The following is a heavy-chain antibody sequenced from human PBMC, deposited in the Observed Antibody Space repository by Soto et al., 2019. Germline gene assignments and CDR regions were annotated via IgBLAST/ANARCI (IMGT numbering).Heavy chain of an antibody. V-gene: IGHV4-59*01. CDR1: GGSISSYY. J-gene: IGHJ4*02. Sequence: QVHLQESGPGLVKPSETLSLTCTVSGGSISSYYWSWIRQPPGKGLEWIGYIYYSGSTDYNSALKIRVTISVDTSKNQLSLKLSSVTAADTAVYYCARGGWYTDYWGQGTLVTVSS. D-gene: IGHD6-19*01. CDR2: IYYSGST. CDR3: ARGGWYTDY.